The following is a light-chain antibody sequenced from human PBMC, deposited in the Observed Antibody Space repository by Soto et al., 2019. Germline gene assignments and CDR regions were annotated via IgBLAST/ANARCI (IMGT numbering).Light chain of an antibody. CDR3: QSYDSSLAV. CDR2: ANN. J-gene: IGLJ2*01. Sequence: QSVLTQPPSVSGAPGQRVTISCTGSSSNIGAGYDVHWYQQVPGTAPKLLIFANNNRPSGVPDRFSGSKSGTSASLAITGLQAEGEADYYCQSYDSSLAVFGGGTKLTVL. CDR1: SSNIGAGYD. V-gene: IGLV1-40*01.